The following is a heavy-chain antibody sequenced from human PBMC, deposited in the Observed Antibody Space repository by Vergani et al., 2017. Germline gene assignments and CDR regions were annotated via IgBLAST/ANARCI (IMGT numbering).Heavy chain of an antibody. Sequence: QVQLVQSGAEVKKPGASVKVSCKASGYTFTSYYMHWVRQAPGQGLEWMGIINPSGGSTSYAQKFQGRVTMTRDTSTSTAYMELSSLRSEDTAVYYCARDPGLLKDTVTTADPWGQGTLVTVSS. CDR1: GYTFTSYY. V-gene: IGHV1-46*01. J-gene: IGHJ5*02. CDR3: ARDPGLLKDTVTTADP. CDR2: INPSGGST. D-gene: IGHD4-17*01.